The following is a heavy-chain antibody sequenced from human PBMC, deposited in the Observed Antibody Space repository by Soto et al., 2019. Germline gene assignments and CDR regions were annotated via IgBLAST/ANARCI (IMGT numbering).Heavy chain of an antibody. J-gene: IGHJ6*03. CDR2: ISWNSGSI. CDR1: GFTFDDYA. Sequence: GGSLRLSCAASGFTFDDYAMHWVRQAPGKGLEWVSGISWNSGSIGYADSVKGRFTISRDNAKNSLYLQMNSLRAEDTALYYCAKDSSGFNYYYYMDVWGKGTTVTVSS. V-gene: IGHV3-9*01. D-gene: IGHD3-22*01. CDR3: AKDSSGFNYYYYMDV.